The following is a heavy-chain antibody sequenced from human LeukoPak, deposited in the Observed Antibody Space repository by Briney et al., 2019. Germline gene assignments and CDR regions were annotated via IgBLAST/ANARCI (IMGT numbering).Heavy chain of an antibody. D-gene: IGHD3-22*01. Sequence: PGGSLRLSCAASGFTFSSYGMHWVRQAPGKGLEWVAFIRYDGSNKYYADSVKGRFTISRDNSKNTPYLQMNSLRAEDTAVYYCAKSPDYYDSSGYLDYWGQGTLATVSS. CDR1: GFTFSSYG. CDR3: AKSPDYYDSSGYLDY. CDR2: IRYDGSNK. V-gene: IGHV3-30*02. J-gene: IGHJ4*02.